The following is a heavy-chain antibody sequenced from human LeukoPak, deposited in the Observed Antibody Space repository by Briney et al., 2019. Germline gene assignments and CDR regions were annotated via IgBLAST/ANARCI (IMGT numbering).Heavy chain of an antibody. CDR2: INHSGST. V-gene: IGHV4-34*01. Sequence: SETLSLTCEVYGGSFSGYYWNWIRQPPGKGLEWIGEINHSGSTNYNLSLKSRVSISVDTSKNHFSLKLSSLTAADTAVYYCARIMEYRSYGDYYYGMDVWGQGPRSPSP. CDR3: ARIMEYRSYGDYYYGMDV. J-gene: IGHJ6*02. D-gene: IGHD5-18*01. CDR1: GGSFSGYY.